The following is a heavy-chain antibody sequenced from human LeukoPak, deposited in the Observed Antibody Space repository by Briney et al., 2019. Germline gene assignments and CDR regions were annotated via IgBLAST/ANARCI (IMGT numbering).Heavy chain of an antibody. Sequence: GEALKISFKGSGYRFTSYWIGWVRPMPGKGLEWMGIIYPGDSDTRYSPSFKGQVTISADKSISTAYVQWSSLKASDTAMYYCARLSSSWYRRGIDYWGQGTLVTVSS. CDR1: GYRFTSYW. CDR3: ARLSSSWYRRGIDY. J-gene: IGHJ4*02. CDR2: IYPGDSDT. V-gene: IGHV5-51*01. D-gene: IGHD6-13*01.